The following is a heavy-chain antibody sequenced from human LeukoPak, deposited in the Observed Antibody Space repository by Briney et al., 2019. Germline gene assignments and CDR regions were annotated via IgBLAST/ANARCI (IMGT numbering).Heavy chain of an antibody. CDR1: GGSISSYY. CDR3: ARTTEGGYTYGYFYYYYMDV. Sequence: SETLSLTCTVSGGSISSYYWSWIRQPPGKGLEWIGYIYYSGSTNYNPSLRSRVTISVDTSKNQFSLKSSSVTAADTAVYYCARTTEGGYTYGYFYYYYMDVWGKGTTVTISS. D-gene: IGHD5-18*01. V-gene: IGHV4-59*01. J-gene: IGHJ6*03. CDR2: IYYSGST.